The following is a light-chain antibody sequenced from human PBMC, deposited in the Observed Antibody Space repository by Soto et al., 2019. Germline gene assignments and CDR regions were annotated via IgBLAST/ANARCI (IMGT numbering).Light chain of an antibody. CDR1: SSDVGGYIY. CDR3: SSFTSSNTLV. J-gene: IGLJ2*01. Sequence: QSVLTQPASVSWSPGQSITISCTGTSSDVGGYIYVSWHQQHPGTAPKLMIYDVSNRPSGVSNRFSGSKSGNTASLTISGLQAEDEADYYCSSFTSSNTLVFGGGTKLTVL. CDR2: DVS. V-gene: IGLV2-14*01.